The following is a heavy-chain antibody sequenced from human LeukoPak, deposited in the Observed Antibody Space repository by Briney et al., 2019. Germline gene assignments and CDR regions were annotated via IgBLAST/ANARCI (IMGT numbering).Heavy chain of an antibody. CDR3: ARDKYYDSSGYYLDY. Sequence: PSETLSLTCTVSGGSISSYYWSWIWQPAGKGLEWIGRIYTSGSTNYNPSLKSRVTMSVDTSKNQFSLKLSSVTAADTAVYYCARDKYYDSSGYYLDYWGQGTLVTVSS. V-gene: IGHV4-4*07. J-gene: IGHJ4*02. CDR1: GGSISSYY. CDR2: IYTSGST. D-gene: IGHD3-22*01.